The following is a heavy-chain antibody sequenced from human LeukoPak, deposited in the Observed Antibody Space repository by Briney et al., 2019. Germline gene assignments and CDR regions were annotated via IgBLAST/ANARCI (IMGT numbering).Heavy chain of an antibody. CDR3: ASGLNYDSSGFDYYYMDV. J-gene: IGHJ6*03. Sequence: PSETLSLNCTVSGGSISSYYWSWIRQPPGKGLEWIGYIYYSGSTNYNPSLKSRVTISVDTSKNQFSLKLSSVTAADTAVYYCASGLNYDSSGFDYYYMDVWGQGTTVTVSS. D-gene: IGHD3-22*01. V-gene: IGHV4-59*08. CDR1: GGSISSYY. CDR2: IYYSGST.